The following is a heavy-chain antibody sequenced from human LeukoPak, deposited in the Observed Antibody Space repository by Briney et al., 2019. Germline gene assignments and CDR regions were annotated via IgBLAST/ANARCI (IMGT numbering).Heavy chain of an antibody. Sequence: GGSLRLSCAASGFTFSTYAMSWVRQAPGKGLEWVSGISGSGGSTFYADSVKGWFTISRDNSKNTLYLQMNSLRAEDTAVYYCAKGGAVAGTGAYYFDYWGQGTLVTVSS. CDR3: AKGGAVAGTGAYYFDY. CDR2: ISGSGGST. V-gene: IGHV3-23*01. CDR1: GFTFSTYA. D-gene: IGHD6-19*01. J-gene: IGHJ4*02.